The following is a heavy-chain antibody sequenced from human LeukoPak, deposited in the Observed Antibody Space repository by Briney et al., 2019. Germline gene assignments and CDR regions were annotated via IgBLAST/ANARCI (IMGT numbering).Heavy chain of an antibody. J-gene: IGHJ5*02. CDR1: GYTLTELS. CDR3: ARDSAPMDIVVVPAAPGFDP. D-gene: IGHD2-2*03. Sequence: GASVKVSCKVSGYTLTELSMHWVRQAPGKGLEWMGWINPNSGGTNYAQKFQGRVTMTRDTSISTAYMELSRLRSDDTAVYYCARDSAPMDIVVVPAAPGFDPWGQGTLVTVSS. V-gene: IGHV1-2*02. CDR2: INPNSGGT.